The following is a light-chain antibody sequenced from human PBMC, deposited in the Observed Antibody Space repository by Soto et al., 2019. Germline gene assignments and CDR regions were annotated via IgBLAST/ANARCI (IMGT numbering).Light chain of an antibody. CDR2: EVN. CDR1: SSDIGGYNS. Sequence: QSALTQPPSASGSPGQSVTISCTGTSSDIGGYNSVSWYQQHPGKAPRLMIYEVNKRPSGVPDRFSGSKSGASGSLAISGLQSDDEADYYCASWDDSLSVFVFGTVTKVTFL. J-gene: IGLJ1*01. V-gene: IGLV2-8*01. CDR3: ASWDDSLSVFV.